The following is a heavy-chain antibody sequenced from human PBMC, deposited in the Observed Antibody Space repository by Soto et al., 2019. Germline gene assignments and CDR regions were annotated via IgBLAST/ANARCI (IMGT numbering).Heavy chain of an antibody. CDR3: ARGELSNYSYYYGMDV. CDR1: GGSISSSSYY. D-gene: IGHD4-4*01. Sequence: QLQLQESGPGLVKPSETLSLTCTVSGGSISSSSYYWGWIRQPPGKGLEWIGSIYYSGSTYYNPSLKSRVTISVDTSKNQFSLKLSSVTAADTAVYYCARGELSNYSYYYGMDVWGQGTTVTVSS. J-gene: IGHJ6*02. V-gene: IGHV4-39*01. CDR2: IYYSGST.